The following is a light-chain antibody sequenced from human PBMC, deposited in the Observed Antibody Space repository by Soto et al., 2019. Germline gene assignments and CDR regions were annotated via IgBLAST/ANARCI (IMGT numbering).Light chain of an antibody. CDR3: AAWDDSLTTCV. V-gene: IGLV1-47*01. CDR1: SSNIGSNY. Sequence: QSVLTQPPSASGTPGQRVTISCSGSSSNIGSNYVYWYQQLPGTAPKLLIYKNNQRPSGVPDRFSGSKSGTSASLAISGLRSEDEADYYCAAWDDSLTTCVFGTGTKATVL. J-gene: IGLJ1*01. CDR2: KNN.